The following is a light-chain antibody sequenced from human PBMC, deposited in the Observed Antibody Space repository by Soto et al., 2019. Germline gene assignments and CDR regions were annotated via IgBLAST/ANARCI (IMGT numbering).Light chain of an antibody. CDR1: QSISAY. CDR3: QQSHSSPPT. Sequence: DIQMTQIPSSLSASVGDRVIMTCRASQSISAYLNWYQQKPGTAPKVLIYTESTLQSGVPSRFSASGSGTDFSLTISSLQPEDFATYYCQQSHSSPPTFGQGTKADIK. V-gene: IGKV1-39*01. CDR2: TES. J-gene: IGKJ1*01.